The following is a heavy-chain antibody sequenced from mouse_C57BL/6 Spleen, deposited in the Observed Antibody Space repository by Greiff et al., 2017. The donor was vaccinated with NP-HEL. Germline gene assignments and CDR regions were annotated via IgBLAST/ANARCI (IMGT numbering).Heavy chain of an antibody. CDR3: ARTDYYGSSERFFAY. Sequence: VQLQHSGPELVKPGASVKISCKASGYSFTDYNMNWVKQSNGKSLEWIGVINPNYGTTSYNQKFKGKATLTVDQSSSTAYMQLNSLTSEDSAVYYCARTDYYGSSERFFAYWGQGTLVTVSA. J-gene: IGHJ3*01. V-gene: IGHV1-39*01. D-gene: IGHD1-1*01. CDR1: GYSFTDYN. CDR2: INPNYGTT.